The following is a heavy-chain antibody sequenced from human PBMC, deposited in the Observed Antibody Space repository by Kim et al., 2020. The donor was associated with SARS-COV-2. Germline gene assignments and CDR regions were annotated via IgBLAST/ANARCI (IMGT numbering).Heavy chain of an antibody. D-gene: IGHD3-3*01. J-gene: IGHJ4*02. CDR2: INPSGGST. Sequence: ASVKVSCKASGYTFTSYYMHWVRQAPGQGLEWMGIINPSGGSTSYAQKFQGRVTMTRDTSTSTVYMEPSSLRSEDTAVYYCARDGNRDDFWSGYYRTPHFDYWGQGTLVTVSS. CDR1: GYTFTSYY. V-gene: IGHV1-46*01. CDR3: ARDGNRDDFWSGYYRTPHFDY.